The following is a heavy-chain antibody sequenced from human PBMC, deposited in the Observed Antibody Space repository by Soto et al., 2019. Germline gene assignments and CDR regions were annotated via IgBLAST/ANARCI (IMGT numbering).Heavy chain of an antibody. V-gene: IGHV3-21*01. CDR1: GFTFSSYS. D-gene: IGHD5-12*01. J-gene: IGHJ4*02. CDR2: ISSSSSYI. Sequence: EVQLVESGGGLVKPGGSLRLSCAASGFTFSSYSMNWVRQAPGKGLEWVSSISSSSSYIYYADSVKGRFTISRDNAKNSLYLQMNSLRVEDTAVYYCARDQDSGLFDYWGQGTLVTVSS. CDR3: ARDQDSGLFDY.